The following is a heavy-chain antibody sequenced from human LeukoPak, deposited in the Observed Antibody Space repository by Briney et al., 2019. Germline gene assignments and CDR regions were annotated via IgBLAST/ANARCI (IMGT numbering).Heavy chain of an antibody. V-gene: IGHV3-9*02. CDR1: GFTPDDYA. Sequence: PGRSLRLSCAASGFTPDDYAMHWVRQAPGKGLEWVSGISWNSGAIGYTDSVKGRFIISRDNAKNSLYLQMNSLRAEDTAVYYCARTRVYSSRAFDYWGQGTLVTVSS. D-gene: IGHD6-13*01. J-gene: IGHJ4*02. CDR3: ARTRVYSSRAFDY. CDR2: ISWNSGAI.